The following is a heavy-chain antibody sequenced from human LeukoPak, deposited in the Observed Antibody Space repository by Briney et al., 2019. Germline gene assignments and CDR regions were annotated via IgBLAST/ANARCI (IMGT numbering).Heavy chain of an antibody. CDR3: VRTIGQYDY. D-gene: IGHD1/OR15-1a*01. V-gene: IGHV3-64D*09. Sequence: GGSLRLSCSAFGFTFSSYALHWVRQAPGKGLEYVSAISTTGGNTYYADSVRDRFTISRDNSKNTLYLQMSSLRAEDTAVYYCVRTIGQYDYWGQGTLVTVSS. CDR1: GFTFSSYA. CDR2: ISTTGGNT. J-gene: IGHJ4*02.